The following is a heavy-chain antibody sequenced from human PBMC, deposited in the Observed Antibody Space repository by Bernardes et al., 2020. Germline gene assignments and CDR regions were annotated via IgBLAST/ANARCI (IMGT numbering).Heavy chain of an antibody. CDR2: ISYDGSNK. CDR1: GFTFSSYG. Sequence: GGSLRLSCAASGFTFSSYGMHWVRQAPGKGLEWVAVISYDGSNKYYADSVKGRFTISRDNSKNTLYLQMNSLRAEDTAVYYCAKDSGSEIFGVVIPWAYYYYGMDVWGQGTTVTVSS. J-gene: IGHJ6*02. CDR3: AKDSGSEIFGVVIPWAYYYYGMDV. D-gene: IGHD3-3*01. V-gene: IGHV3-30*18.